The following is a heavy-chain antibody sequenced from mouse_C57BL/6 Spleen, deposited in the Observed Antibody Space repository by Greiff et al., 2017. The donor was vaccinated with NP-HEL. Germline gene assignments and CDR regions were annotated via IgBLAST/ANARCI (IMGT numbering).Heavy chain of an antibody. V-gene: IGHV1-15*01. CDR3: TRSEYDYDGFAY. Sequence: VQLQQSGAELVRPGASVTLSCKASGYTFTDYEMHWVKQTPVHGLEWIGAIDPETGCTAYNQKFKGKAILTADKSSSTAYMELRSLTSADAAVYYCTRSEYDYDGFAYWGQGTLVTVSA. J-gene: IGHJ3*01. CDR1: GYTFTDYE. D-gene: IGHD2-4*01. CDR2: IDPETGCT.